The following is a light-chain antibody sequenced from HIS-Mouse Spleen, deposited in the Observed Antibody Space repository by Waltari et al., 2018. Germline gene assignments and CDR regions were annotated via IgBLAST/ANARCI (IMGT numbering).Light chain of an antibody. V-gene: IGLV2-11*01. J-gene: IGLJ3*02. CDR2: DVS. CDR3: CSYAGSYTPWV. CDR1: SSAVGGSNF. Sequence: QSALTQPRSVSGSPGQSVTISCTGTSSAVGGSNFVSWYQQHPGKAPKLMIYDVSKRPSGVPDRFSGSKSGNTASLTISGLQAEDEADYYCCSYAGSYTPWVFGGGTKLTVL.